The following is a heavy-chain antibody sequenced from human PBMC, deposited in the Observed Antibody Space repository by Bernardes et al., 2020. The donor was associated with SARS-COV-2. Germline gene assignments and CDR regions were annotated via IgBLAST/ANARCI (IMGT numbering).Heavy chain of an antibody. CDR1: GGSISSSSYY. J-gene: IGHJ6*02. CDR3: AGEAAGVHYYYYGMDV. Sequence: SETLSLTCTVSGGSISSSSYYCGWIRQPPGKGLEWIGSIYYSGSTYYNPSLKSRVTISVDTSKNQFSLKLSSVTAADTAVYYCAGEAAGVHYYYYGMDVWGQGTTVTVSS. CDR2: IYYSGST. V-gene: IGHV4-39*02. D-gene: IGHD6-13*01.